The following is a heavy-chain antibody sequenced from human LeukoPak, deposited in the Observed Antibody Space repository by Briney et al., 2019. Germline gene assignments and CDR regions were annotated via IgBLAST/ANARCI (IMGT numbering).Heavy chain of an antibody. CDR1: GGSISSYY. Sequence: SETLSLTCTVSGGSISSYYWSWIRQPPGKGLEWIGYIYYSGSTNYNPSLKSRVTISLDTSKNQFSLKLSSVTAADTAAYYCARNIGYYYMDVWGKGTTVTVSS. V-gene: IGHV4-59*01. J-gene: IGHJ6*03. CDR3: ARNIGYYYMDV. CDR2: IYYSGST. D-gene: IGHD2/OR15-2a*01.